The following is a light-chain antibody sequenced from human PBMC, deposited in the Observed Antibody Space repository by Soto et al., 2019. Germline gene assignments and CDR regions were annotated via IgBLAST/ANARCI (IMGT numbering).Light chain of an antibody. CDR3: QQYDNWPPWT. CDR2: GAS. V-gene: IGKV3-15*01. J-gene: IGKJ1*01. CDR1: QSVGSN. Sequence: EIVMTQSPGTLSVSLGEGATLSCRASQSVGSNLAWYQQKPGQAPRLLIYGASTRATAIPARFSGSGSGTEFTLTISSLQSEDFAVYYCQQYDNWPPWTFGKGTKVELK.